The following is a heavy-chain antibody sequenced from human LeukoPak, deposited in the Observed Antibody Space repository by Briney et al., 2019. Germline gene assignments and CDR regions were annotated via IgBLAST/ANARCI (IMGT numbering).Heavy chain of an antibody. CDR1: GFTFSDYY. CDR3: ARVTITMIVPYYYYGMDV. V-gene: IGHV3-11*06. D-gene: IGHD3-22*01. J-gene: IGHJ6*02. Sequence: GGSLRLSCAASGFTFSDYYMSWIRQAPGKGLEWVSYISSSSSYTNYADSGKGRFTISRDNAKNSLYLQMNSLRAEDTAVYYCARVTITMIVPYYYYGMDVWGQGTTVTVSS. CDR2: ISSSSSYT.